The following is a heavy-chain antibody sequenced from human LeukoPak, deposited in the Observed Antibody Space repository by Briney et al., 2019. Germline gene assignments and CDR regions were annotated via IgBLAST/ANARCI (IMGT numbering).Heavy chain of an antibody. V-gene: IGHV4-61*02. J-gene: IGHJ4*02. CDR1: GGSISSGSYH. D-gene: IGHD2-2*01. Sequence: SETLSLTCTVSGGSISSGSYHWIWIRQPAGKGLEWVGRIHTSGSTNYNPSLKSRVTISVDTSKNQFSLKLSSVTAADTAVYYCARDALNYCSSTSCYLYYFDYWGQGTLVTVSS. CDR2: IHTSGST. CDR3: ARDALNYCSSTSCYLYYFDY.